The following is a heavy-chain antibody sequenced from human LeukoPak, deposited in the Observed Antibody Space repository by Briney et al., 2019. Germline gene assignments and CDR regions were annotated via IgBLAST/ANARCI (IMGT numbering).Heavy chain of an antibody. CDR2: ISGSGGST. CDR1: GFTFSSYA. J-gene: IGHJ4*02. Sequence: GVSLRLSCAASGFTFSSYAMSWVRQAPGKGLEWVSAISGSGGSTYYADSVKGRFTISRDNSKNTLYLQMNSLRAEDTAVYYCAEVDCSGGSCFPDYWGQGTLVTVSS. D-gene: IGHD2-15*01. CDR3: AEVDCSGGSCFPDY. V-gene: IGHV3-23*01.